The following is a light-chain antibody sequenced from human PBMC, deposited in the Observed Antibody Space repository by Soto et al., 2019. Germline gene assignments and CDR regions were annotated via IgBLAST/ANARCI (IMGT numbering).Light chain of an antibody. J-gene: IGKJ4*01. CDR2: WAS. CDR1: QSVLYSSNNKNY. CDR3: QQYYSTPYT. V-gene: IGKV4-1*01. Sequence: DIVMTQSPDSLAVSLGERATINCKSSQSVLYSSNNKNYLAWYQHKPGQPPKLLIYWASTRESGVPDRFSGSGSGTDFTLTISSLQAEDVAVYHCQQYYSTPYTFGGGTKVEIK.